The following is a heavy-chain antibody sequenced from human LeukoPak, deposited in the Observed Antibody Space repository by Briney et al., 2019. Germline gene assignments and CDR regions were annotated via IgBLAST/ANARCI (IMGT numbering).Heavy chain of an antibody. V-gene: IGHV3-23*01. Sequence: GGSLRLSCAPSGLTFSSYAMSWVRQAPGKGLEWVSAISGSGGSTYYADSVKGRFTISRDNSKNTLYLQMNSLRVEGTAVYYCAKGGLGCSSTSCFDYWGQGTLVTVPS. D-gene: IGHD2-2*01. CDR1: GLTFSSYA. CDR3: AKGGLGCSSTSCFDY. J-gene: IGHJ4*02. CDR2: ISGSGGST.